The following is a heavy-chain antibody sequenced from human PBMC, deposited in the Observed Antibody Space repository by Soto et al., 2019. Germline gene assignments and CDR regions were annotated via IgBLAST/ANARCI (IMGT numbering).Heavy chain of an antibody. Sequence: QVQLVQSGVEVKKPGASVKVSCKASGYTFTSYGISWVRQAPGQGLEWMGWISAYNGNTNYAQKLQGRVTMTTDTSTSTAYMELRSLRSDDTAVYYCARGRSSWGLDYYYGMDVWGQGTTVTVSS. CDR2: ISAYNGNT. D-gene: IGHD6-6*01. CDR1: GYTFTSYG. J-gene: IGHJ6*02. V-gene: IGHV1-18*01. CDR3: ARGRSSWGLDYYYGMDV.